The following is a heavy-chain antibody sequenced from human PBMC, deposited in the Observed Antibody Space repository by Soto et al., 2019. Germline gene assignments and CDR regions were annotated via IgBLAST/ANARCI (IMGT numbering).Heavy chain of an antibody. Sequence: QVQLQESGPGLVEPSGTLSLTCAVSLVSISSGDWWSWVRQSPERGLEYIGEISHIGTTNYNPSLRSRVTKSLDASRIQFSLKLTSVTAAYTAGYYCANRNVPKPGNCWGQGTLVIVSS. CDR3: ANRNVPKPGNC. CDR2: ISHIGTT. CDR1: LVSISSGDW. D-gene: IGHD3-10*02. J-gene: IGHJ4*02. V-gene: IGHV4-4*02.